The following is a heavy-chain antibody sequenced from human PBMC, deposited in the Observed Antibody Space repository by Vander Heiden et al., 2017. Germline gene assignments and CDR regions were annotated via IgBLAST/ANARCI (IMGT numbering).Heavy chain of an antibody. D-gene: IGHD2-15*01. Sequence: QLQLVQSGAEAKKPGSSVTVSCKASGATFSSSAISWVRQAPGQGLEWVGGIIAIFGTANYAKKYQRRVTITADESTSTAYMELSSLRSEDTAVDYGARVGECSGGSCYDNWFDHWGQGTLVTVSS. J-gene: IGHJ5*02. CDR3: ARVGECSGGSCYDNWFDH. CDR2: IIAIFGTA. V-gene: IGHV1-69*01. CDR1: GATFSSSA.